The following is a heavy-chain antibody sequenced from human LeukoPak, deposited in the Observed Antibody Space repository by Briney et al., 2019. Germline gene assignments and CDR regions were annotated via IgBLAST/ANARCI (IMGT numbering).Heavy chain of an antibody. CDR3: ARQDCSGGSCYSRAFNI. CDR2: IYPGDSDT. J-gene: IGHJ3*02. Sequence: GESLKISCNGSGYSFTSYWIAWVRQMPGKGLEWMGIIYPGDSDTKYSPSFQGQVTISADKSITTAYLQWSSLKASDTAMYYCARQDCSGGSCYSRAFNIWGQGTMVTVSS. V-gene: IGHV5-51*01. D-gene: IGHD2-15*01. CDR1: GYSFTSYW.